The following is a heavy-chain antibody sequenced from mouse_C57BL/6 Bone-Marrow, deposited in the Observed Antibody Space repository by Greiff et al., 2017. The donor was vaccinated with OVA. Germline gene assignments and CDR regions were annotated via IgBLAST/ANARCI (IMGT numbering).Heavy chain of an antibody. D-gene: IGHD3-2*02. V-gene: IGHV1-9*01. CDR2: ILPGSGST. Sequence: VQRVESGAELMKPGASVKLSCKATGYTFTGYWIEWVKQRPGHGLEWIGEILPGSGSTNYNEKFKGPATFTADTSSNTAYMQLSSLTTEDSAIDYCARESALAQATVMDYCGQGTSVTVSS. J-gene: IGHJ4*01. CDR3: ARESALAQATVMDY. CDR1: GYTFTGYW.